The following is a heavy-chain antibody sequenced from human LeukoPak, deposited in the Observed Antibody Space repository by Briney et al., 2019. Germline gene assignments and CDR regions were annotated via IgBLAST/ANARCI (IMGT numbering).Heavy chain of an antibody. V-gene: IGHV3-66*01. CDR2: IYSGGNT. CDR1: GFTVSSNY. CDR3: ARTGGRVVPVPVGGVDY. D-gene: IGHD2-2*01. Sequence: PGGSLRLSCAASGFTVSSNYMSWVRQAPGKGLEWVSVIYSGGNTYYADSVKGRFSISRDNSKNSLYLQMNSLRAEDTAVYYCARTGGRVVPVPVGGVDYWGQGTLVTVSS. J-gene: IGHJ4*02.